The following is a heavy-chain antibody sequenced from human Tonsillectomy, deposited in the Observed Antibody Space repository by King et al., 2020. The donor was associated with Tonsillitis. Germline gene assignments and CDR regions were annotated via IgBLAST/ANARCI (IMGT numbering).Heavy chain of an antibody. CDR2: KYYTGST. CDR3: ARDHNGWDAFAF. V-gene: IGHV4-30-4*07. D-gene: IGHD2-8*01. CDR1: GDSISSGGYS. Sequence: VQLQESGPGLVKPSQTLSLTCAVSGDSISSGGYSWGWIRQSPGKGLEWIVYKYYTGSTYYNPSLKSRVTISMDTSKNQFSLEVTSVTAADTALYYCARDHNGWDAFAFWGHGTMVTVSS. J-gene: IGHJ3*01.